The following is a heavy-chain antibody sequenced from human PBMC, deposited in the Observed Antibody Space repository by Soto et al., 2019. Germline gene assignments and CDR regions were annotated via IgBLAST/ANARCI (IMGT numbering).Heavy chain of an antibody. CDR1: GLTFNKYW. CDR2: IKHDGSEK. CDR3: ASVPGSPGYHGLDV. Sequence: GESLRLSCAASGLTFNKYWMTWVRQAPGKGLEWVATIKHDGSEKSNLDSVEGRFTISRDNARNSLSLQMNSLRVEDTAVYFCASVPGSPGYHGLDVWGQGTTVTVSS. D-gene: IGHD6-19*01. J-gene: IGHJ6*02. V-gene: IGHV3-7*03.